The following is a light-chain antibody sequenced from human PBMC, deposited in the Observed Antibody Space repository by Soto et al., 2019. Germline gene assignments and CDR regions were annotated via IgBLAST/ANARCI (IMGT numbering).Light chain of an antibody. CDR2: DAS. V-gene: IGKV1-33*01. CDR3: QQYNNWPPWT. Sequence: DIQMTQSPSSLSASVGDRVTITCQASQDISNYLNWYQQKPGKAPKLLIYDASNLETGVPSRFSGSGSGPDFTFTISSLQPEDIATYYCQQYNNWPPWTFGQGTKVEIK. CDR1: QDISNY. J-gene: IGKJ1*01.